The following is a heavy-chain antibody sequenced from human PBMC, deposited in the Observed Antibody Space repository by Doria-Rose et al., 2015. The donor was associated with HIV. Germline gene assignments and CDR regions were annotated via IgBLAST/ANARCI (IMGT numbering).Heavy chain of an antibody. CDR2: IYSSGSP. J-gene: IGHJ6*03. CDR1: GGSISSYY. CDR3: ARFRPSRGIYYSLDV. D-gene: IGHD3-10*01. Sequence: GGSISSYYWNWIRQPPGKGLEWIGYIYSSGSPHYNSSLKRRVTISIATTKNQITMKLSSVTAADTAVYYCARFRPSRGIYYSLDVWGKGTTLTVSS. V-gene: IGHV4-4*09.